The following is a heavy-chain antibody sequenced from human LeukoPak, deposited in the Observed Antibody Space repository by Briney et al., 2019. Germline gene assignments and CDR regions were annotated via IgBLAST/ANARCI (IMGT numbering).Heavy chain of an antibody. J-gene: IGHJ6*02. CDR2: ISYSSGLT. CDR3: AKVIRGGYGMDV. D-gene: IGHD3-10*01. CDR1: GFTFSSFG. Sequence: GGSLRLSCAASGFTFSSFGMNWVRQAPGKGLEWVSYISYSSGLTDYADSVKGRFTISRDNAKNSLSLQLNSLRDEDTAVYFCAKVIRGGYGMDVWGQGTTVTVSS. V-gene: IGHV3-48*02.